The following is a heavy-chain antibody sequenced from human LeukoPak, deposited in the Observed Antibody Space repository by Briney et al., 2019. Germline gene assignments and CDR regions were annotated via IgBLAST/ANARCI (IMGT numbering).Heavy chain of an antibody. Sequence: ASVKVSCKSSGFSFSNSAVQWVRQARGQRLEWIGWIIVGSGTTNYAQSLQGRLTITRDMSTNTAYMELSSLRSEDTAVYYCAAERYGGISDCCNFEIWGQGTMVTVSP. CDR2: IIVGSGTT. CDR3: AAERYGGISDCCNFEI. CDR1: GFSFSNSA. J-gene: IGHJ3*02. D-gene: IGHD4-23*01. V-gene: IGHV1-58*01.